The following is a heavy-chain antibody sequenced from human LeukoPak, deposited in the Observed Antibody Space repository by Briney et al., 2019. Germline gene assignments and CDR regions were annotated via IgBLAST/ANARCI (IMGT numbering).Heavy chain of an antibody. D-gene: IGHD2-15*01. J-gene: IGHJ3*02. CDR3: ARDLGGHDAFDI. V-gene: IGHV4-31*03. CDR2: IYYSGST. CDR1: GGSISSGGYY. Sequence: SETLCLTCTVSGGSISSGGYYWSWIRQHPGKGLELIGYIYYSGSTYYNPSLKSRVTISVDTSKNQFSLKLSSVTAADTAVYYCARDLGGHDAFDIWGQGTMVTVSS.